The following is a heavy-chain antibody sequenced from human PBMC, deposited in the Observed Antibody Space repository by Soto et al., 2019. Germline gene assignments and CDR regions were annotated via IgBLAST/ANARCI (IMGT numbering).Heavy chain of an antibody. CDR1: GYNFINHW. J-gene: IGHJ3*02. V-gene: IGHV5-51*01. Sequence: ESLKISCKGSGYNFINHWIAWVRQMPGKGLEWMGIVYPDDSDTRYSPSFQGQVTISADKSISTAYLQWSSLEASDTAMYYCASATGSRAFDIWGQGTMVTVSS. CDR3: ASATGSRAFDI. CDR2: VYPDDSDT.